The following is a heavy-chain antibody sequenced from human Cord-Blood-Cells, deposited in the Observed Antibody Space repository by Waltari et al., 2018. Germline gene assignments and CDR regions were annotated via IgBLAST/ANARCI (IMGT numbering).Heavy chain of an antibody. CDR1: GYTFTSYG. Sequence: QVQLVQSGAEVKKPGASVKVSCKASGYTFTSYGISWVRQAPRQGIEWMGWISAYNGNTNYAQKLQGRVTMTTDTSTSTAYMELRSLRSDDTAVYYCAREGTVRLQQLRVYYDYGMDVWGQGTTVTVSS. V-gene: IGHV1-18*01. CDR2: ISAYNGNT. CDR3: AREGTVRLQQLRVYYDYGMDV. J-gene: IGHJ6*02. D-gene: IGHD6-13*01.